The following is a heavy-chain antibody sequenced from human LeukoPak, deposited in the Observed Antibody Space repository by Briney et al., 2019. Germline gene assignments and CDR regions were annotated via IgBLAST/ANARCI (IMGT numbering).Heavy chain of an antibody. J-gene: IGHJ5*02. D-gene: IGHD3-10*01. CDR2: ISPSGGST. V-gene: IGHV1-46*01. CDR1: AYTFTCNY. Sequence: ASVKVSCKAFAYTFTCNYMGWVRQAPAQGPEWMGVISPSGGSTTYAQKFQGRVTLTRDMSTSTDYLELSSLRSEDTAVYYCARDSSVRDEAWWFNPWGQGTLVTVSS. CDR3: ARDSSVRDEAWWFNP.